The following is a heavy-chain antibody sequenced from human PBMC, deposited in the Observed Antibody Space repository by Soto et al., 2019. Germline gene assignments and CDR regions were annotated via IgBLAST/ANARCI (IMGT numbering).Heavy chain of an antibody. CDR3: ARDGRGIPSLKFDY. CDR1: CYKFTSYD. J-gene: IGHJ4*02. Sequence: AEGKVSCKSSCYKFTSYDISRVRQAPGQGLEWMGWISAYNGNTNYAQKLQGRVTMTTDTSTSTAYMELRSLRSDDTAVYYYARDGRGIPSLKFDYWGQGTLVTVSS. D-gene: IGHD1-26*01. CDR2: ISAYNGNT. V-gene: IGHV1-18*01.